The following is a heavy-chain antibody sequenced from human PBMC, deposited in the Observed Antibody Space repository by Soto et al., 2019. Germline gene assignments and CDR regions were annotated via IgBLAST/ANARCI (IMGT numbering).Heavy chain of an antibody. CDR1: GDSISSSTKH. J-gene: IGHJ4*02. CDR2: IFYSGST. CDR3: ARVQYYYGSGSFYFDS. Sequence: SETLSLTCTVSGDSISSSTKHWGWVRQPPGKGLEWIGSIFYSGSTYYNPSLKSRVTISVDTSKNQFSLRLSSVTAADTAVFYCARVQYYYGSGSFYFDSWGQGTLVTVSS. V-gene: IGHV4-39*01. D-gene: IGHD3-10*01.